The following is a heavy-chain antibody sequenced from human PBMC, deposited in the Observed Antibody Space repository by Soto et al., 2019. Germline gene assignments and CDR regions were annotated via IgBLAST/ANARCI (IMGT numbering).Heavy chain of an antibody. CDR1: GYTFTSYG. V-gene: IGHV1-18*04. Sequence: ASVKVSCKASGYTFTSYGISWVRQAPGQGLEWMGWISTDNGNTDYAQKFQGRVTMTTDTSTGTAYMELRSLRSDDTAVYYCARDSPVASRDWLDPWGQGTPVTVSS. J-gene: IGHJ5*02. CDR3: ARDSPVASRDWLDP. CDR2: ISTDNGNT.